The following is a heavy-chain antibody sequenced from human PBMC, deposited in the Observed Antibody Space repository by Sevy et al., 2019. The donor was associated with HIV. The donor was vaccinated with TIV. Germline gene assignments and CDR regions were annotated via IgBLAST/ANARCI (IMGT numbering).Heavy chain of an antibody. CDR3: AVTNSLNS. CDR1: GFTFSDSP. V-gene: IGHV3-23*01. D-gene: IGHD4-17*01. CDR2: ISASGGST. J-gene: IGHJ4*02. Sequence: GGSLRLSCAASGFTFSDSPMTWVRQAPGKGLEWVSSISASGGSTYFADSMKGRFTMSRDNSKNTRYLHMSSLRAEDTAVYYCAVTNSLNSWGQGTLVTVSS.